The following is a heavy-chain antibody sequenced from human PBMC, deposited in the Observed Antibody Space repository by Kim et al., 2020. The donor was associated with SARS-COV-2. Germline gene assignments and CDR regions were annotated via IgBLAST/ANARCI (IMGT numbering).Heavy chain of an antibody. V-gene: IGHV3-21*01. J-gene: IGHJ4*02. D-gene: IGHD3-22*01. Sequence: GGSLRLSCAASGFTFSSYSMNWVRQAPGKGLEWVSSISSSSSYIYYADSVKGRFTISRDNAKNSLYLQMNSLRAEDTAVYYCAREPSTMIVVGGYYFDYWGQGTLVTVSS. CDR3: AREPSTMIVVGGYYFDY. CDR1: GFTFSSYS. CDR2: ISSSSSYI.